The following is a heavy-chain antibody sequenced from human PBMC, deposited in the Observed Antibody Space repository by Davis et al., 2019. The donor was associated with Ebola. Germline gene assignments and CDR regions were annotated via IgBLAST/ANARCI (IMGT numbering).Heavy chain of an antibody. CDR3: AKSGVGQDLDY. Sequence: GESPKISCAASGFTFSDYGMHWVRQAPGKGLEWVAVISYDGSDKYYADSVKGRFPISRDNSKNTLYLQMNSLRAEDTAVYYCAKSGVGQDLDYWGQGTRVTVSS. V-gene: IGHV3-30*18. CDR2: ISYDGSDK. CDR1: GFTFSDYG. J-gene: IGHJ4*02. D-gene: IGHD2-15*01.